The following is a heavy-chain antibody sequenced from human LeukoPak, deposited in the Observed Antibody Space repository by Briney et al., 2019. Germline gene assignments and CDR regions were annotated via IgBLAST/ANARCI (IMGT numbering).Heavy chain of an antibody. D-gene: IGHD3-10*01. CDR1: GGSISSNNYL. V-gene: IGHV4-39*01. J-gene: IGHJ4*02. CDR3: ARHTRHFGDLFEFDY. CDR2: IYYTGSTSYT. Sequence: SETLSLTCTVSGGSISSNNYLWGWIRQPPGKGLEWIGRIYYTGSTSYTSYNPSLKSRVTMSVDTSKNQFSLRLSSVTAADTAVYYCARHTRHFGDLFEFDYWGQGTLVTVSS.